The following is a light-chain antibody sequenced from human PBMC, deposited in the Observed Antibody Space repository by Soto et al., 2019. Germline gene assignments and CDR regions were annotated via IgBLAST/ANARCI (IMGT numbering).Light chain of an antibody. CDR3: QERSIWPPSFT. J-gene: IGKJ3*01. CDR2: DAT. V-gene: IGKV3-11*01. Sequence: EIALTQSPATLSLSPGERATLSCRASQSVSRYLAWYQQRPGQAPRLLIFDATKRTADTPARFSGSGSGTDFTLTSSSLEPEDSAVYYCQERSIWPPSFTFGPGTKV. CDR1: QSVSRY.